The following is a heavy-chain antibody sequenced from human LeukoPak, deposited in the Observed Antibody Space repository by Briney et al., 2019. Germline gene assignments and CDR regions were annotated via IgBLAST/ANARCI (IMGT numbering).Heavy chain of an antibody. V-gene: IGHV3-30-3*01. Sequence: GGSLRLSCAASGFTFRIYAMHCGRDAPGKGLEWVAVISYDGSNKYYADSLKGRFTISRDNSKTTVHLQMNRLRAEDTGVYYCARDGYDSSGLFDYWGQGTLVTVSS. CDR1: GFTFRIYA. CDR3: ARDGYDSSGLFDY. D-gene: IGHD3-22*01. CDR2: ISYDGSNK. J-gene: IGHJ4*02.